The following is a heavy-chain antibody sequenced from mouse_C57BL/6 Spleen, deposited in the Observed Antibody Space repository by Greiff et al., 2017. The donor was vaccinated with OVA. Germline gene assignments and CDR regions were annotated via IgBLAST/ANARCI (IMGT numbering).Heavy chain of an antibody. D-gene: IGHD2-5*01. J-gene: IGHJ3*01. CDR1: GFTITNYW. CDR3: ARSGSDSNVVLAY. Sequence: VQLLQPGAELVKPGASVKLSCKASGFTITNYWMQWVKQRPGQGLEWIGEIDPSDRYTNYPPKCKGKATVTVDTSSSTAYMQLSSLTSEDSAVYDGARSGSDSNVVLAYWGQGTLVTVSA. CDR2: IDPSDRYT. V-gene: IGHV1-50*01.